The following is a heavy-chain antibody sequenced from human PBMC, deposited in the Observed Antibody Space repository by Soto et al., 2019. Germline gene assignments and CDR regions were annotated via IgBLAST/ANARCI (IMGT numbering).Heavy chain of an antibody. Sequence: QVQLVESGGGVVQPGRSLRLSCAASGFTFNSYAMHWVRQAPGKGLEWVAVITYDGSNKYYADSVKGRFTISSDNSKNTLYLQMNSLRAEDTAVYYCARGGSGWYKDGMDVWGQGTTVTVSS. CDR3: ARGGSGWYKDGMDV. D-gene: IGHD6-19*01. CDR1: GFTFNSYA. J-gene: IGHJ6*02. V-gene: IGHV3-30-3*01. CDR2: ITYDGSNK.